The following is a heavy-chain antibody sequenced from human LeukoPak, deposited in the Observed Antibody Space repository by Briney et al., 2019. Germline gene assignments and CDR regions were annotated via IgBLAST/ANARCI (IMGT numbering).Heavy chain of an antibody. CDR3: ARDRIPRRGCSYGYGWFDP. J-gene: IGHJ5*02. D-gene: IGHD5-18*01. CDR1: GGTFSSYA. Sequence: ASVKVSCKASGGTFSSYAISWVRQAPGQGLEWMGGIIPIFGTANYAQKFQGRVTITADESTSTAYMELSSLRSEDTAVYYCARDRIPRRGCSYGYGWFDPWGQGTLVTVSS. CDR2: IIPIFGTA. V-gene: IGHV1-69*13.